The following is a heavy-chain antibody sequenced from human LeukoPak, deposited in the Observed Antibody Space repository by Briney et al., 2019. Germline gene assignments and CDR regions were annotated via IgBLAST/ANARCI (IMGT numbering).Heavy chain of an antibody. V-gene: IGHV1-18*01. CDR2: ISAYNGNT. Sequence: ASVKVSCKASGYTFTSYGISWVRQAPGQGLEWMGWISAYNGNTNYAQKLQGRVTMTTDTSTSTAYMELRSLRSDDTAVYYCARVWSSGSYHNWFDPWGQGTLVTVSS. CDR3: ARVWSSGSYHNWFDP. J-gene: IGHJ5*02. D-gene: IGHD1-26*01. CDR1: GYTFTSYG.